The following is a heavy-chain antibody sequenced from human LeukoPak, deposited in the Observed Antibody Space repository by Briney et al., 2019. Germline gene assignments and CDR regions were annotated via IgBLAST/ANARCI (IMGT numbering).Heavy chain of an antibody. CDR2: IYYSGST. D-gene: IGHD1-14*01. V-gene: IGHV4-39*01. Sequence: SETLSLTCTVSGGSISSSSYYWGWIRQPPGKGLEWIGSIYYSGSTYYNPSLKSRVTISVDTSKNQFSLKLSSVTAADTAVYYCARRNRGHKDYFDYWGQGTLVTVSS. J-gene: IGHJ4*02. CDR1: GGSISSSSYY. CDR3: ARRNRGHKDYFDY.